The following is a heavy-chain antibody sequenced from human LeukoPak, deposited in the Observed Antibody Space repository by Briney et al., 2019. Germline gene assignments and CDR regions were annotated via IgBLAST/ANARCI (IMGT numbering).Heavy chain of an antibody. V-gene: IGHV3-53*01. CDR3: ARERVEQQLVLRYYFYYMDV. Sequence: PGGSLRLSCAASGFIVNTNYMTWVRQAPGRGLEWVSFIYADGNTYYADSVKGRFTISRDNAKNSLYLQMNSLRAEDAAVYYCARERVEQQLVLRYYFYYMDVWGKGTTVTVSS. CDR1: GFIVNTNY. CDR2: IYADGNT. J-gene: IGHJ6*03. D-gene: IGHD6-13*01.